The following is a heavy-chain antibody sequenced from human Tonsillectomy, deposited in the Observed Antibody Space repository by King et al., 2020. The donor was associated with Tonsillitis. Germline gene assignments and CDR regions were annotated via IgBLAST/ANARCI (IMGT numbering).Heavy chain of an antibody. Sequence: QLQESGPGLVKPSETLSLTCTVSGGSISSSYYYWGWIRQPPGKGLEWIGTFYYSGSTYYNPSLKSRVTMSVDTSKSQFSLKLNSVTAADTAMYYCARHIIVNLLNWFDPWGQGTLVTVSS. V-gene: IGHV4-39*01. J-gene: IGHJ5*02. D-gene: IGHD2/OR15-2a*01. CDR3: ARHIIVNLLNWFDP. CDR1: GGSISSSYYY. CDR2: FYYSGST.